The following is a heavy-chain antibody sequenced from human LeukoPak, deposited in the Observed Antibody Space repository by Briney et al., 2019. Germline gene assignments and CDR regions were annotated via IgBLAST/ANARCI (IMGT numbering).Heavy chain of an antibody. CDR1: AGSVSSGNYY. V-gene: IGHV4-61*03. D-gene: IGHD4-23*01. Sequence: SETLSLTCTVSAGSVSSGNYYWHWIRQPPGEGLEWIGFIYYIGTTNYNPSLKSRVTISVDTSKNHFSLKPTSVTAADTAVYYCARAYGPNSPLYWGQEPWSPSPQ. CDR3: ARAYGPNSPLY. CDR2: IYYIGTT. J-gene: IGHJ4*01.